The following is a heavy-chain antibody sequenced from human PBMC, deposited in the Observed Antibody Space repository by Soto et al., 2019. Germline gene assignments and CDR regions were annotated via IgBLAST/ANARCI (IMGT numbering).Heavy chain of an antibody. J-gene: IGHJ4*02. CDR2: ISGSGGST. Sequence: EVQLLESGGGLVQPGGSLRLSCAASGFTFSSYAMSWVRQAPGKGLEWVSAISGSGGSTYYADSVKGRFTISRDNSKNTLYLQMNSLRAEDTAVYYCAKDPYPYIAAAGTPEGDYFDYWGQGTLVTVSS. V-gene: IGHV3-23*01. CDR1: GFTFSSYA. CDR3: AKDPYPYIAAAGTPEGDYFDY. D-gene: IGHD6-13*01.